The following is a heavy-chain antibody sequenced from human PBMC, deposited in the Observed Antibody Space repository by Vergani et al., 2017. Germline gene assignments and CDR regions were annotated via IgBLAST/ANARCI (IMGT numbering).Heavy chain of an antibody. V-gene: IGHV4-59*01. CDR3: ARDRVGAPLGAFDI. CDR1: GGSISSYY. J-gene: IGHJ3*02. D-gene: IGHD1-26*01. CDR2: IYYSGST. Sequence: QVQLQESGPGLVKPSETLSLTCTVSGGSISSYYWSWIRQPPGKRLEWIGYIYYSGSTNYNPSLKSRVTISVDTSKNQFSLKLSSVTAADTAVYYCARDRVGAPLGAFDIWGQGTMVTVSS.